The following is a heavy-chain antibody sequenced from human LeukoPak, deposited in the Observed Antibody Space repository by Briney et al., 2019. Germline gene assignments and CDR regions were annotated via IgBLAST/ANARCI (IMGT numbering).Heavy chain of an antibody. CDR2: INWNGGST. D-gene: IGHD5-18*01. J-gene: IGHJ6*02. V-gene: IGHV3-20*01. CDR3: ARGGYSYGTENYYYGMDV. Sequence: GGSLRLSCAASGFTFDDYGMSWVRQAPGKRLEWGSGINWNGGSTGYADSVKGRFTISRDNAKNSLYLQMNSLRAEDTALYHCARGGYSYGTENYYYGMDVWGQGTTVTVSS. CDR1: GFTFDDYG.